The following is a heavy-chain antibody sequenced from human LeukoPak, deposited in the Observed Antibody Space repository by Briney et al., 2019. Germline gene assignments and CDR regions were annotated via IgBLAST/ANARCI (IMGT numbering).Heavy chain of an antibody. D-gene: IGHD3-22*01. CDR3: ARASTYDSSGYYYFGLDY. CDR1: GGSISSYY. CDR2: IYYSGST. Sequence: PSETLSLTCTVSGGSISSYYWSWIRQPPGKGLEWIGYIYYSGSTNYNPSLKGRVTISVDTSKNQFSLKLSSVTAADTAVYYCARASTYDSSGYYYFGLDYWGQGTLVTVSS. J-gene: IGHJ4*02. V-gene: IGHV4-59*01.